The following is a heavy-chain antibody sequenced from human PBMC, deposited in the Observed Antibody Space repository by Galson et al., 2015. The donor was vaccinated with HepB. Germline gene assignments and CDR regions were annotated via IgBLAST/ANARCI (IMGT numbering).Heavy chain of an antibody. V-gene: IGHV6-1*01. CDR2: TYYRSKWYN. J-gene: IGHJ6*03. CDR3: ARDSVAAAGIQSRYYYYYMDV. Sequence: CAISGDSVSSNSAAWNWIRQSPSRGLEWLGRTYYRSKWYNDYAVSVKSRITINPDTSKNQFSLQLNSVTPEDTAVYYCARDSVAAAGIQSRYYYYYMDVWGKGTTVTVSS. CDR1: GDSVSSNSAA. D-gene: IGHD6-13*01.